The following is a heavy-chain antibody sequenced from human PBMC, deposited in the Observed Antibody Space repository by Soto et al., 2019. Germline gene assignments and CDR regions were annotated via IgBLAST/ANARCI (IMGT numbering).Heavy chain of an antibody. CDR3: ARVDRDNWNHVGDY. Sequence: ASVKVSCKASGYTFTGYYMHWVRQAPGQGLEWMGWINPNSGGTNYAQKFQGRVTMTRNTSISTAYMELSRLRSDDTAVYYCARVDRDNWNHVGDYWGQGTLVTVSS. V-gene: IGHV1-2*02. J-gene: IGHJ4*02. CDR1: GYTFTGYY. CDR2: INPNSGGT. D-gene: IGHD1-20*01.